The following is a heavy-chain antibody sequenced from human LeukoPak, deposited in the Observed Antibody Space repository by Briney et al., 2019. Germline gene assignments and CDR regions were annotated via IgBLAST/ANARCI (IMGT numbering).Heavy chain of an antibody. V-gene: IGHV4-34*01. CDR1: GGSFSGYY. J-gene: IGHJ4*02. D-gene: IGHD2-2*01. CDR3: ARATRIVVVPAATPFDY. CDR2: INHSGST. Sequence: SETLSFTCAVYGGSFSGYYWSWIRQPPGKGLEWIGEINHSGSTNYNPSLKSRVTISVDTSKNQFSLKLSSVTAADTAVYYCARATRIVVVPAATPFDYWGQGTLVTVSS.